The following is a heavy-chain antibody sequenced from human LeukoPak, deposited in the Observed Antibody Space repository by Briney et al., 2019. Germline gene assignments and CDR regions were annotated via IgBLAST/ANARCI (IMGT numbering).Heavy chain of an antibody. V-gene: IGHV4-34*01. J-gene: IGHJ4*02. CDR1: GGSFSGYY. Sequence: SETLSLTCAAYGGSFSGYYWSWIRQPPGKGLEWIGEINHSGSANYNPSLKSRVTISVDTSKNQFSLKLSSVTAADTAVYYCARGRYPHSWGQGTLVTVSS. D-gene: IGHD1-26*01. CDR3: ARGRYPHS. CDR2: INHSGSA.